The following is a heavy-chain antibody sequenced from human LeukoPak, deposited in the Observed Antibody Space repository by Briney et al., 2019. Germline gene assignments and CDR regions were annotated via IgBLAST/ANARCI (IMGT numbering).Heavy chain of an antibody. CDR2: ISSSGSTI. Sequence: GGSPRLSCAASGFTFSYYYMSWIRQAPGKGLEWVSYISSSGSTIYYADSVKGRFTISRDNAKNSLYLQMNSLRAEDTAVYYCARVGYDDAFDIWGQGTMVTVSS. CDR3: ARVGYDDAFDI. D-gene: IGHD2-2*01. J-gene: IGHJ3*02. V-gene: IGHV3-11*04. CDR1: GFTFSYYY.